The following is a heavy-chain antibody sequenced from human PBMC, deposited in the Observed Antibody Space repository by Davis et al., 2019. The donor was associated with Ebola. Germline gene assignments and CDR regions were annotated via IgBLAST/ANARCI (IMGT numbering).Heavy chain of an antibody. D-gene: IGHD3-10*01. CDR3: ARDAVVSRGELDF. J-gene: IGHJ4*02. Sequence: SETLSLTCAVYGGSFSGYYWSWIRQPPGKGLEWIGEINHSGSTYYNPSLKSRVTISVDTSKNQFSLKLRSVTAADTAVYYCARDAVVSRGELDFWGQGTLVTVSS. V-gene: IGHV4-34*01. CDR2: INHSGST. CDR1: GGSFSGYY.